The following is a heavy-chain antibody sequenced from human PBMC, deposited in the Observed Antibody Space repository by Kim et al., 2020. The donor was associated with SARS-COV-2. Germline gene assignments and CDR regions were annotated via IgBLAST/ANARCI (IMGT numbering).Heavy chain of an antibody. CDR2: VSGSAITT. V-gene: IGHV3-23*01. Sequence: GGSLRLSCAASGFTFSTYMISWFRQAPGKGLEWVSSVSGSAITTYYTDSVKGRFTISRDNSKNTVYLQMSSLRAEDTAMYYCAKAVGGTHYRVFDYWGQG. CDR3: AKAVGGTHYRVFDY. D-gene: IGHD1-26*01. CDR1: GFTFSTYM. J-gene: IGHJ4*02.